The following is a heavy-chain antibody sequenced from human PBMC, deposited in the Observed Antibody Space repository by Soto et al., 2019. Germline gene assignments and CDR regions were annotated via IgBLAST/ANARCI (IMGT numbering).Heavy chain of an antibody. CDR3: ARDPPPPDY. CDR2: ISPYNGNT. Sequence: QVQLVQSGAEVKKPGASVKVSCKASGYTFASYAISWMRQAPGQGLEWMGWISPYNGNTNYAQKLQGRGTMTTYTSTSAAYMELRSLRSDDTAVYYCARDPPPPDYWGQGTLVTVSS. V-gene: IGHV1-18*01. J-gene: IGHJ4*02. CDR1: GYTFASYA.